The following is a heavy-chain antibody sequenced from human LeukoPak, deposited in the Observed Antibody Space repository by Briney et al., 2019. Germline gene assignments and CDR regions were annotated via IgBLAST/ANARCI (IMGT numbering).Heavy chain of an antibody. J-gene: IGHJ4*02. CDR3: ATDSPKTAAFDY. Sequence: PGGSLRLSCTASGFSFSTYSMNWVRQAPGKGLEWVSYIVGSSSNIYYADSVKGRFTISRDNAKNSLYLQMDSLRAEDTAVYYCATDSPKTAAFDYWGQGTLVTVSS. CDR2: IVGSSSNI. D-gene: IGHD1-1*01. CDR1: GFSFSTYS. V-gene: IGHV3-48*04.